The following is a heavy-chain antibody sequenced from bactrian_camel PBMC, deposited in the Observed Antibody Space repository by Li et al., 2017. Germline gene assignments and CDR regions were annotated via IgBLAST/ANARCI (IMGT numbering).Heavy chain of an antibody. CDR2: INSGRGPT. D-gene: IGHD2*01. CDR1: GFTLSSYY. J-gene: IGHJ4*01. V-gene: IGHV3S40*01. Sequence: DVQLVESGGALVQPGGSLGLSCAASGFTLSSYYMTWVRQAPGKGLEWVSGINSGRGPTYYADSVKGRFTISRDNAKNTLYLQMNSLKPEDTAMYYCAASDEYSYTRWEYNYWGQGTQVTVS. CDR3: AASDEYSYTRWEYNY.